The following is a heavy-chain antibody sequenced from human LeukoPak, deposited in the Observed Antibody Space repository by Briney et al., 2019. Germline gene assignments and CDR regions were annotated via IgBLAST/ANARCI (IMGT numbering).Heavy chain of an antibody. V-gene: IGHV1-18*01. CDR3: ARDLGYRYGTELDY. Sequence: GASVKVSCKASGYTFTSYGISWVRQAPGQGLEWMGWISAYNGNTNYAQKLQGRVTMTTDTSTSTAYMELRSLRSDDTVVYYCARDLGYRYGTELDYWGQGTLVTVSS. D-gene: IGHD5-18*01. CDR2: ISAYNGNT. J-gene: IGHJ4*02. CDR1: GYTFTSYG.